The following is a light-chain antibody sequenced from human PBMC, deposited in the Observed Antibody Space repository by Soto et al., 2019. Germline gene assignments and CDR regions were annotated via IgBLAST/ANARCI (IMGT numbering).Light chain of an antibody. CDR1: QIVSTTY. CDR3: QQYGTSPMYT. V-gene: IGKV3-20*01. J-gene: IGKJ2*01. Sequence: EIVLTQSPGTLSLSPGERATLSCRASQIVSTTYLAWYQPKPGQAPRLLIYGSSSRAPGIPDRFSGSGSGTDFTLTISRLEPEDFAVYYCQQYGTSPMYTFGQGTKLEI. CDR2: GSS.